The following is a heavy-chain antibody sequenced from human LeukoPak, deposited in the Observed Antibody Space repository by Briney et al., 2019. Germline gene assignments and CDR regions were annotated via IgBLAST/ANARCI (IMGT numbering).Heavy chain of an antibody. CDR3: AREGGYDFWSGRSQYSDY. CDR1: GYTFIDYY. J-gene: IGHJ4*02. CDR2: INPNSGGT. Sequence: ASVKVSCKASGYTFIDYYMHWVRQAPGQGLEWMGWINPNSGGTNYAQKFQGRVTMTRDTSISTAYMELSRLRSDDTAVYYCAREGGYDFWSGRSQYSDYWGQGTLVTVSS. D-gene: IGHD3-3*01. V-gene: IGHV1-2*02.